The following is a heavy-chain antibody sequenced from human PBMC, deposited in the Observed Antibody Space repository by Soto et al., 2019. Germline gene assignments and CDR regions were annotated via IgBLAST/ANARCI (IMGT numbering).Heavy chain of an antibody. D-gene: IGHD1-26*01. CDR3: ERAMGDTVFDY. CDR1: GGSISRGGYY. V-gene: IGHV4-31*03. CDR2: IYYSGST. Sequence: SETLSLTCTVSGGSISRGGYYWSWIRQHPGKGVEWMGDIYYSGSTYYNPSLKSRVTISVDTSKNQFSLKLISVTAADTALFYSERAMGDTVFDYRGEGTL. J-gene: IGHJ4*02.